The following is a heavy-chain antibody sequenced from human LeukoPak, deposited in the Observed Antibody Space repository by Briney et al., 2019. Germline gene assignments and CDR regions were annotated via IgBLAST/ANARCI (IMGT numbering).Heavy chain of an antibody. CDR1: GFTFRNSA. J-gene: IGHJ4*02. CDR3: AKNNWNDMPFVDY. Sequence: GGSLRLSCAASGFTFRNSAMSWVRQAPGKGLEWVSTISGTGVGTFYADSVKGRLTISRDNPKNTLNLQMNSLRAEDTAVYYCAKNNWNDMPFVDYWGQGTLVTVSS. CDR2: ISGTGVGT. V-gene: IGHV3-23*01. D-gene: IGHD1-20*01.